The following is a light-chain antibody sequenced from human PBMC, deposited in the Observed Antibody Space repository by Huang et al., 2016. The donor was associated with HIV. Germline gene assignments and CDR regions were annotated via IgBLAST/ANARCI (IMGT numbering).Light chain of an antibody. Sequence: IQSTQSPSSLSASVGDRVTITCRASVGISSYLAWYQQKAGKAPKFLIYAASTLQSGVPSRFSGSGSGTDFTLTISSLQPEDFVTYYCQQLNDYPWTFGQGTKVEIK. J-gene: IGKJ1*01. CDR1: VGISSY. CDR3: QQLNDYPWT. V-gene: IGKV1-9*01. CDR2: AAS.